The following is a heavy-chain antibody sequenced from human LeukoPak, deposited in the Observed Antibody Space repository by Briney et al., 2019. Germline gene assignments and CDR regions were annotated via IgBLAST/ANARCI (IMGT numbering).Heavy chain of an antibody. V-gene: IGHV1-69*05. CDR2: IIPIFGTA. J-gene: IGHJ6*03. CDR3: ARGRRYCSGGSCYPYYYYYMDD. Sequence: SVKVSCKASGGTFSSYAISWVRQAPGQGLEWMGGIIPIFGTANYAQKLQGRVTMTTDTSTSTAYMELSSLRSEDTAVYYCARGRRYCSGGSCYPYYYYYMDDWGKGTTVTVSS. CDR1: GGTFSSYA. D-gene: IGHD2-15*01.